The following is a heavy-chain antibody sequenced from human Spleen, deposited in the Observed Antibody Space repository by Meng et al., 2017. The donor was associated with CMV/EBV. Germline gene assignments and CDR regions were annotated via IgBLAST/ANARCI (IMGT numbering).Heavy chain of an antibody. CDR2: ISAYSGDS. D-gene: IGHD3-3*01. CDR1: GDTFRNYA. V-gene: IGHV1-18*01. Sequence: ASVKVSCKTSGDTFRNYAFSWVRQAPGQGLEWMGWISAYSGDSNHAQKFQGRLSLTTDTSTSTAYMELRSLSSDDTAVYYCARDSITIFGSGPLGDYWGQGMLVTVSS. CDR3: ARDSITIFGSGPLGDY. J-gene: IGHJ4*02.